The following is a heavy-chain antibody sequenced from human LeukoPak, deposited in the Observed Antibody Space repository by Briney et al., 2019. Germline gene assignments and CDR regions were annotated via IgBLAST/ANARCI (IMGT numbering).Heavy chain of an antibody. Sequence: ASVKVSCKASGYTFSACDISWMRQAPGQGLEWMGGINTNTGNPTYAQDFTGRFVFSLDSSVTTAYLQVDSVQADDTAVYFCARDLAVPGTARGYWGQGTLVTVSS. D-gene: IGHD6-19*01. CDR3: ARDLAVPGTARGY. J-gene: IGHJ4*02. CDR1: GYTFSACD. V-gene: IGHV7-4-1*01. CDR2: INTNTGNP.